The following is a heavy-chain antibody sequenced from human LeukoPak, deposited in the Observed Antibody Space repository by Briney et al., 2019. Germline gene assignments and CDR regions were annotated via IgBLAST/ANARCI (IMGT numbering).Heavy chain of an antibody. D-gene: IGHD2-15*01. CDR1: GGSFSGYY. V-gene: IGHV4-34*01. J-gene: IGHJ4*02. Sequence: SETLSLTCAVYGGSFSGYYWSWIRQPPGKGLEWIGEINHSGSTNYNPSLKSRVTIPVDTSKNQFSLKLSSVTAADTAVYYCARGRVPLGYRSGGSCYWHYFDYWGQGTLVTVSS. CDR3: ARGRVPLGYRSGGSCYWHYFDY. CDR2: INHSGST.